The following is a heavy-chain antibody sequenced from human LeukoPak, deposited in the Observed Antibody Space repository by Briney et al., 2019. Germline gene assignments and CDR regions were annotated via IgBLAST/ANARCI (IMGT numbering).Heavy chain of an antibody. CDR3: AKDQYGGNPQYYFDY. Sequence: GGSLRLSCAASGFTFSSYGMHWVRQAPGKGLEWVAVIWYDGSNKYYADSVKGRFTISRDNSKNTLYLQMNSLGAEDTAVYYCAKDQYGGNPQYYFDYWGQGTLVTVSS. CDR2: IWYDGSNK. V-gene: IGHV3-33*06. J-gene: IGHJ4*02. CDR1: GFTFSSYG. D-gene: IGHD4-23*01.